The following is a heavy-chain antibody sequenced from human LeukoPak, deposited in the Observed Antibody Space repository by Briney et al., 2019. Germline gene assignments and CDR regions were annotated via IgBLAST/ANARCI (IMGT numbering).Heavy chain of an antibody. CDR2: IYYSGST. CDR1: GGSISSSSYY. V-gene: IGHV4-39*01. J-gene: IGHJ4*02. D-gene: IGHD5-18*01. CDR3: ARPRERGYRYGMANIFDY. Sequence: SETLSLTCTVSGGSISSSSYYWGWIRQPPGKGLEWIGSIYYSGSTYYNPSLKSRVTISVDTSKNQFSLKLSSVTAADTAVYYCARPRERGYRYGMANIFDYWGQGTLVTVSS.